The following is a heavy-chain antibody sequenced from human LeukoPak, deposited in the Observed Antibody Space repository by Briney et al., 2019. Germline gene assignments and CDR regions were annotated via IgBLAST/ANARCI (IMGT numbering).Heavy chain of an antibody. J-gene: IGHJ5*02. CDR1: GGSFSGYC. V-gene: IGHV4-34*01. CDR3: AREYPKGGSYRFDP. CDR2: INHSGST. D-gene: IGHD3-16*01. Sequence: SETLSLTCAVYGGSFSGYCWSWIRQPPGKGLEWIGEINHSGSTNYNPSLKSRVTISVDTPKNQFSLRLSSVTAADTAVYYGAREYPKGGSYRFDPWGQGTLVTVSS.